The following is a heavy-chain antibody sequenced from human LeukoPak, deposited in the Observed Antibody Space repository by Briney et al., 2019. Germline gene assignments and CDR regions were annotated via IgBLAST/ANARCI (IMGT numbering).Heavy chain of an antibody. CDR3: ARAYYCGGGSCKLEY. D-gene: IGHD2-15*01. V-gene: IGHV5-51*01. Sequence: GESLKISCQGSGYSFNSYWIAWMRQMPGKGLEWMGIIYPGDSDSRYSPSFRGQITISADKSINTAYLRWSSLKASDTAMYYCARAYYCGGGSCKLEYWGQGTLVTVSS. CDR1: GYSFNSYW. J-gene: IGHJ4*02. CDR2: IYPGDSDS.